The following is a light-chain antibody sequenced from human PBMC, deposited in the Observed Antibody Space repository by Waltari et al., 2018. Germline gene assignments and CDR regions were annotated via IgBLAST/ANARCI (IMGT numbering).Light chain of an antibody. CDR1: ELPKQY. J-gene: IGLJ3*02. V-gene: IGLV3-25*03. CDR3: HSTHSNYWV. CDR2: KDT. Sequence: SYDLTQPPSVSVSPGQTAKIPCSGDELPKQYAYWYQQRPGQAPVLVIYKDTERPSGIPERISGSSSGTTVTLTISGVQAEDEADYYCHSTHSNYWVFGGGTKLTVL.